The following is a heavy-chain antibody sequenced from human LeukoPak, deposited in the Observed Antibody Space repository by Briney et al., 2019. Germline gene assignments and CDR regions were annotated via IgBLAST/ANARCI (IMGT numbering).Heavy chain of an antibody. J-gene: IGHJ4*02. D-gene: IGHD1-14*01. Sequence: GGSLRLSCAASGFTFDDYGMSWVRQAPGKGLEWVSGINWNGGSTGYADSVKGRFTISRDNAKNSLYLQMSSLRAEDTAVYYCARDLGPRNPHYFDYWGQGTLVTVSS. CDR3: ARDLGPRNPHYFDY. V-gene: IGHV3-20*04. CDR1: GFTFDDYG. CDR2: INWNGGST.